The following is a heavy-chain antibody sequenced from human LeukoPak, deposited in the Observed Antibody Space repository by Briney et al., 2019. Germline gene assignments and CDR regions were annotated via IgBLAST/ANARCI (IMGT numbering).Heavy chain of an antibody. Sequence: SETLSLTCTVSSGSLGSYYWNWLRQPAGKGLEWIGRIYTSGSTNYNPSLKSRVTMSVDTSKNQFSLKLSSVTAADTAVYYCARDSYFYYFDYWGQGTLVTVSS. CDR1: SGSLGSYY. D-gene: IGHD3-10*01. CDR2: IYTSGST. J-gene: IGHJ4*02. CDR3: ARDSYFYYFDY. V-gene: IGHV4-4*07.